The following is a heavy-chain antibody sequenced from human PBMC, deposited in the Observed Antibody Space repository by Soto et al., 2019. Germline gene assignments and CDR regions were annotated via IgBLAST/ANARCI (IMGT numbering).Heavy chain of an antibody. J-gene: IGHJ4*02. Sequence: PSETLSLTCTVAGGSISSYYWSWIRQPPGKGLEWIGYIYYSGSTNYNPSLKSRVTISVDTSKNQFSLKLSSVTAAEPAVYYCARHDYGDFDYWGQGTLVTVSS. CDR2: IYYSGST. CDR3: ARHDYGDFDY. D-gene: IGHD4-17*01. CDR1: GGSISSYY. V-gene: IGHV4-59*08.